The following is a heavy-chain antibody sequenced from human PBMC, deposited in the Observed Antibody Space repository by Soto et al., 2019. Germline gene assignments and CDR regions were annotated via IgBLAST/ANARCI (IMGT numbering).Heavy chain of an antibody. CDR3: AKGASTTVFAFNDY. CDR1: GFTFDDYA. Sequence: EVQLVESGGGVVQPGRSLRLSCAASGFTFDDYAMHWVRQGPGKGLEWVSSISWNSGNLGYADSVKGRFTISRDNAKNALYLQMNSLRGDDTALYYCAKGASTTVFAFNDYWGQGTLVTVSS. CDR2: ISWNSGNL. J-gene: IGHJ4*02. V-gene: IGHV3-9*01. D-gene: IGHD4-17*01.